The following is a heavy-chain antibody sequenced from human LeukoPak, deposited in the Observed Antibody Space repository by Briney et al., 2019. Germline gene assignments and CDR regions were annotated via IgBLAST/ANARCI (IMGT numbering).Heavy chain of an antibody. J-gene: IGHJ4*02. CDR2: IYHSGST. Sequence: SETLSLTCAVSGGSISSGGYSWSWLRQPPGKGLEWIGYIYHSGSTYYTPSLKSRVTISVDRSKNQFSLQLSSVTAADTAVYYCARAPMHSTMIVVVPPGDYFDYWGQGTLVTVSS. CDR3: ARAPMHSTMIVVVPPGDYFDY. D-gene: IGHD3-22*01. CDR1: GGSISSGGYS. V-gene: IGHV4-30-2*01.